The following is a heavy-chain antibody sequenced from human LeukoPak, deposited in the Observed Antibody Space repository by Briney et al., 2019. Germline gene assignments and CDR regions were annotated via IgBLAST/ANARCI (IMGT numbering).Heavy chain of an antibody. D-gene: IGHD2-21*02. CDR2: ISWNSGSI. J-gene: IGHJ4*02. V-gene: IGHV3-9*01. CDR1: GFTFDDYA. Sequence: GGSLRLSCAASGFTFDDYAMHWVRQAPGKGLEWVSGISWNSGSIGYADSVKGRFTISRDNAKNSLYLQMNSLRAEDTAVYYCARDELLAYCGGDCYSAIGFDYWGQGTLVTVSS. CDR3: ARDELLAYCGGDCYSAIGFDY.